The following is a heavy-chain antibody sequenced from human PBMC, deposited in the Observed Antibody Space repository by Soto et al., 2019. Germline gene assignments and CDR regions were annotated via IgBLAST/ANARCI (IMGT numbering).Heavy chain of an antibody. J-gene: IGHJ4*02. D-gene: IGHD3-22*01. CDR3: AKARAYYYDSSGYPVDY. CDR1: GFTFSSYA. Sequence: EVQLLESGGGLVQPGGSLRLSCAASGFTFSSYAMSWVRQAPGKGLEWVSGISGRGGSTNYADSVKGRFTISRDNSKNTLYLQMNRLRAEGTAVYYCAKARAYYYDSSGYPVDYWGQGTLVTVSS. V-gene: IGHV3-23*01. CDR2: ISGRGGST.